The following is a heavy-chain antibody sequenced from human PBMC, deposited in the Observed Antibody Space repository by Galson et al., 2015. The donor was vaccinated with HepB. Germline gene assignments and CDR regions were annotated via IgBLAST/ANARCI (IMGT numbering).Heavy chain of an antibody. D-gene: IGHD1-7*01. CDR1: GFTSISHS. J-gene: IGHJ6*02. CDR2: ISVTGGTT. V-gene: IGHV3-23*01. CDR3: PKRETSKTSRPLDL. Sequence: SLRLSCAASGFTSISHSMSWIRQAPGKGLEWVTMISVTGGTTIYAKSVKGRFTISRDNSKKTLYLQMNTLRAEDTAVYYFPKRETSKTSRPLDLWGQGTTVSVSS.